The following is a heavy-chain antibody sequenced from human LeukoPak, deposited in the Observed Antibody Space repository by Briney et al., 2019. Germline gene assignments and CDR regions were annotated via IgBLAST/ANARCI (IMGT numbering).Heavy chain of an antibody. CDR3: ARDRLVGATPNWFDP. V-gene: IGHV3-48*04. Sequence: GGSLRLSCAASGFTFSSYSMNWVRQAPGKGLEWVSYISSSSSTIYYADPVKGRFAISRDNAKNSLYLQMNSLRAEDTAVYYCARDRLVGATPNWFDPWGQGTLVTVSS. J-gene: IGHJ5*02. D-gene: IGHD1-26*01. CDR1: GFTFSSYS. CDR2: ISSSSSTI.